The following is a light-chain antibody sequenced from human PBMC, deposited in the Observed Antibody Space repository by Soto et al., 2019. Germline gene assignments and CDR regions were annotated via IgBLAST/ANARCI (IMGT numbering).Light chain of an antibody. J-gene: IGKJ1*01. CDR1: QSVTSS. CDR3: QQTYTTPET. CDR2: GAS. Sequence: EIVMTQSPATLSVSPGERVTFSCRAGQSVTSSLAWYQHKPGQAPRLLISGASTGATGIPARFSGSGSGTDFTLTISSLQPEDFATYSCQQTYTTPETFGQGTKVDIK. V-gene: IGKV3-15*01.